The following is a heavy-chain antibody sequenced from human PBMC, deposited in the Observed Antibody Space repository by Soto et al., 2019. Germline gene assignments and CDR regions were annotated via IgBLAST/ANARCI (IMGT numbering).Heavy chain of an antibody. Sequence: EVQLLESGGGLVQPGGSLRLSCAASGFTFSSYAMSWVRQAPGKGLEWVSAISGSGSRTYYADSVKGRFTFSRDNSKKTLYLQMNSLRAEDTAVYFCAKGTYRDYVYWDHAFDNWGQGTMVTVSS. D-gene: IGHD4-17*01. V-gene: IGHV3-23*01. CDR2: ISGSGSRT. CDR3: AKGTYRDYVYWDHAFDN. CDR1: GFTFSSYA. J-gene: IGHJ3*02.